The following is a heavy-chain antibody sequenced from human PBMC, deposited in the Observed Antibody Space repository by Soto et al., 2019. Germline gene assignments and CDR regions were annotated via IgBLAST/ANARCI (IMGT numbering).Heavy chain of an antibody. CDR2: IGDSSDNT. Sequence: GSLRLPWAPSGFTFSTYDMSWVRQAPGKGLEWVSTIGDSSDNTFYADSVRGRFTISRDNSKNTLYLQTNILRAEDTAMYYCAKDLTGDSGQGHLCDYWGQGVLVTVSS. CDR1: GFTFSTYD. J-gene: IGHJ4*02. CDR3: AKDLTGDSGQGHLCDY. D-gene: IGHD7-27*01. V-gene: IGHV3-23*01.